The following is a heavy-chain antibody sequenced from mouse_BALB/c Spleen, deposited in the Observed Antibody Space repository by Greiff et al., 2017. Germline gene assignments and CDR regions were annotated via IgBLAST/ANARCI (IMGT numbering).Heavy chain of an antibody. CDR1: GFTFSSFG. D-gene: IGHD1-1*01. V-gene: IGHV5-17*02. Sequence: EVKLMESGGGLVQPGGSRKLSCAASGFTFSSFGMHWVRQAPEQGLEWVAYISSGSSTIYYADTVKGRFTISRDNPKNTLFLQMTSLTSEDTAMYYCARSNYGSSYRYFDYWGQGTTLTVSS. CDR3: ARSNYGSSYRYFDY. CDR2: ISSGSSTI. J-gene: IGHJ2*01.